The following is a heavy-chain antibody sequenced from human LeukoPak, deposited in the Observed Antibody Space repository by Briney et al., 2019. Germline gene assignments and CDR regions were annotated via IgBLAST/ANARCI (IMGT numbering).Heavy chain of an antibody. CDR1: GFTFNTYT. CDR2: ISTSSSSI. V-gene: IGHV3-21*04. Sequence: PGGSLRLSCAASGFTFNTYTMNWVRQAPGKGLEWVSSISTSSSSINYADSVKGRFTISRDNSKNTLYLQMNSLRAEDTAVYYCAKFYEYCSSTSCTGYFDYWGQGTLVTVSS. J-gene: IGHJ4*02. CDR3: AKFYEYCSSTSCTGYFDY. D-gene: IGHD2-2*01.